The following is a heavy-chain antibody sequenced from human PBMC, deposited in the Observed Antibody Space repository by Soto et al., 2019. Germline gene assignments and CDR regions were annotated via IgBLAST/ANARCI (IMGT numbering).Heavy chain of an antibody. J-gene: IGHJ4*02. D-gene: IGHD3-9*01. CDR2: INHSGTT. Sequence: SETLYLTCSVFCGSFSDYYWTWIRQPPGKGLEWIGEINHSGTTSYNPSLKSRLTISVDTSNNQFSLKLSSVTAADTAVYYCARKPIYHFFAGYYSVDYWGQGTLVTVSS. CDR3: ARKPIYHFFAGYYSVDY. CDR1: CGSFSDYY. V-gene: IGHV4-34*01.